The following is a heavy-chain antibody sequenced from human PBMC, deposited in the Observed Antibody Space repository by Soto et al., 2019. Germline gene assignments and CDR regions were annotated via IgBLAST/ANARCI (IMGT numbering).Heavy chain of an antibody. CDR3: ARDSLGYSSGWTHIDC. Sequence: QVQLVQSGAEVKKPGASVKISCKASGYTFTSYGISWVRQAPGQGLEWMGWISAYNGNRNYAQKLQGRVTMTTDTSTSTAYMDLRSLRSDDTAVYYCARDSLGYSSGWTHIDCWGQGTLVTVSS. J-gene: IGHJ4*02. V-gene: IGHV1-18*01. D-gene: IGHD6-19*01. CDR2: ISAYNGNR. CDR1: GYTFTSYG.